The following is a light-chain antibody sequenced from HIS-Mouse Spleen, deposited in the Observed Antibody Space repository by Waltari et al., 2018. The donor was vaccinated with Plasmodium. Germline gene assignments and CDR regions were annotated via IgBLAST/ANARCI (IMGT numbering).Light chain of an antibody. J-gene: IGKJ1*01. Sequence: DVVMTQSPLSLPVTLGQPASISCRSSQSLVHSDGNTYVNWFQQRPGQSPRRLIYKVSNRDSGVPDRFSGSGSGTDFTLKISRVEAEDVGVYYCMQGTHWRTFGQGTKVEIK. CDR2: KVS. CDR1: QSLVHSDGNTY. V-gene: IGKV2-30*02. CDR3: MQGTHWRT.